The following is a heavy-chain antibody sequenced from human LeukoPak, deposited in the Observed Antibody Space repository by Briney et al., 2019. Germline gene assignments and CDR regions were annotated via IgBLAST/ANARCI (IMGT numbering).Heavy chain of an antibody. Sequence: GGSLRLSCAASGFTFSGSAMSCVRQAPGKGLEWVSGISIGGDYTYYADSVKGRFTISRDNSKNTLSLQMSNLRAEDTAIYYCAKLHSATITADFDHWGQGTLVTVAS. CDR3: AKLHSATITADFDH. V-gene: IGHV3-23*01. CDR1: GFTFSGSA. D-gene: IGHD1-14*01. CDR2: ISIGGDYT. J-gene: IGHJ4*02.